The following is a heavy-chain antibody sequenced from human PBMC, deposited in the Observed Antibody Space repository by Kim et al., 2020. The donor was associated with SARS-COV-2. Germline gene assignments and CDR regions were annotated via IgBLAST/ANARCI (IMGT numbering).Heavy chain of an antibody. CDR3: ATDASGRRWFDL. CDR2: FDPEDGKT. Sequence: ASVKVSCKVPGYTLSELSMHWVRQARGKGLEWMGGFDPEDGKTIYALEFRGRVTMTEGTATDTGYMELSSLSSEDTAVYYCATDASGRRWFDLWGQGTLV. V-gene: IGHV1-24*01. D-gene: IGHD3-10*01. J-gene: IGHJ5*02. CDR1: GYTLSELS.